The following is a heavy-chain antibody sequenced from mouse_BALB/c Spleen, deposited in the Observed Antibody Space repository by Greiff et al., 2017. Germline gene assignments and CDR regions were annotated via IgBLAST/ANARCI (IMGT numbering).Heavy chain of an antibody. D-gene: IGHD3-2*01. CDR1: GYSITSDYA. J-gene: IGHJ4*01. CDR3: ASGRQLGLRIYYAMDY. V-gene: IGHV3-2*02. Sequence: VQLKESGPGLVKPSQSLSLTCTVTGYSITSDYAWNWIRQFPGNKLEWMGYISYSGSTSYNPSLKSRISITRDTSKNQFFLQLNSVTTEDTATYYCASGRQLGLRIYYAMDYWGQGTSVTVSS. CDR2: ISYSGST.